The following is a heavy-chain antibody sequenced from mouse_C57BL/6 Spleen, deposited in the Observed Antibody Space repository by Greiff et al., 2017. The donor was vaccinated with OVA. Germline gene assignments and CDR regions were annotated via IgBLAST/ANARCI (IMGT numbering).Heavy chain of an antibody. J-gene: IGHJ3*01. Sequence: QVQLKESGAELVKPGASVKISCKASGYAFSSYWMNWVKQRPGKGLEWIGQIYPGDGDTNYNGKFKGKATLTADKSSSTAYMQLSSLTSEDSAVYFCARSKTLLLSFAYWGQGTLVTVSA. CDR3: ARSKTLLLSFAY. V-gene: IGHV1-80*01. CDR1: GYAFSSYW. CDR2: IYPGDGDT. D-gene: IGHD2-1*01.